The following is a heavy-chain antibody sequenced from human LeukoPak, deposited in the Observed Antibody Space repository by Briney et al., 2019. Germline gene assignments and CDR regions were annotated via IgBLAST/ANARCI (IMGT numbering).Heavy chain of an antibody. Sequence: GASVKVSCRASGTTFSDYAMNWDRQAPGKGLERVSGISGSAVGTYYADSVKGRFTISRDNSKNTLYLQMNSLRAEDTAVYYCAKGPIAAAAWFDPWGQGTLVTVSS. V-gene: IGHV3-23*01. CDR3: AKGPIAAAAWFDP. D-gene: IGHD6-13*01. J-gene: IGHJ5*02. CDR1: GTTFSDYA. CDR2: ISGSAVGT.